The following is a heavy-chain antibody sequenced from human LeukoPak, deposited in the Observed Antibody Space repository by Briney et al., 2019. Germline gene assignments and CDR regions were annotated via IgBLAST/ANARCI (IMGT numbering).Heavy chain of an antibody. J-gene: IGHJ3*02. Sequence: GGSLRLSCAASGFTFSNAWMSWVRQAPGKGLEWVGRIKSKTDGGTTDYAAPVKGRFTISRDDSKNTLYLQMNSLKTEDTAVFYCARRAARPFGAFDIWGQGTMVTVSS. D-gene: IGHD6-6*01. CDR3: ARRAARPFGAFDI. CDR1: GFTFSNAW. CDR2: IKSKTDGGTT. V-gene: IGHV3-15*01.